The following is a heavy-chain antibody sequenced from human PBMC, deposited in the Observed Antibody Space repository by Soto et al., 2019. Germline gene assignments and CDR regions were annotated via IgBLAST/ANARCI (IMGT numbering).Heavy chain of an antibody. CDR1: GYTFTNYW. CDR2: IYPGDSDT. V-gene: IGHV5-51*01. CDR3: AASIFYYGMDV. Sequence: GESLKISFKGSGYTFTNYWIGWVRQMPGKGPEWMGIIYPGDSDTKYNPSFQGQVTISADKSITTTYLQWSSLKASDTAIYYCAASIFYYGMDVWGQGTTVTVS. J-gene: IGHJ6*02.